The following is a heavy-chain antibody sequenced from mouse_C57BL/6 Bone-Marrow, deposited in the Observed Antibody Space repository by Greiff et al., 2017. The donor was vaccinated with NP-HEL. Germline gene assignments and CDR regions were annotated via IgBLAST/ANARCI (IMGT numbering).Heavy chain of an antibody. CDR1: GFTFSSYA. D-gene: IGHD2-3*01. CDR3: TREDDGFAWFAY. J-gene: IGHJ3*01. Sequence: EVHLVESGEGLVKPGGSLKLSCAASGFTFSSYAMSWVRQTPEKRLEWVAYISSGGDYIYYADTVKGRFTISRDNARNTLYLQMSSLKSEDTAMYYCTREDDGFAWFAYWGRGTLVTVSA. CDR2: ISSGGDYI. V-gene: IGHV5-9-1*02.